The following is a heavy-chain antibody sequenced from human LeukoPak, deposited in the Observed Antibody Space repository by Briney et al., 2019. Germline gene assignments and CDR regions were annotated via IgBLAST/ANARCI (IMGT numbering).Heavy chain of an antibody. CDR1: GYTFTSYG. CDR2: ISAYNGNT. Sequence: ASVKVSCKASGYTFTSYGISWVRQAPGQGLEWMGWISAYNGNTNYAQKLQGRVTMTTDTSTSTAYMELRSLRSDDTAVYYCARDNARQWLVRRRANWFDPWGQGTLVTVSS. CDR3: ARDNARQWLVRRRANWFDP. V-gene: IGHV1-18*01. D-gene: IGHD6-19*01. J-gene: IGHJ5*02.